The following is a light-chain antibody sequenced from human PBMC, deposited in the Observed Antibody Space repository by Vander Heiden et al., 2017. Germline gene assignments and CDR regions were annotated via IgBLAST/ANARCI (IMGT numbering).Light chain of an antibody. CDR3: MQGTHWPYT. V-gene: IGKV2-30*01. Sequence: DAVMTQSPLSLPATLGQPASISCTSSQSLVYSDGNTYLNWFHQRPGHSPRRLICKVSNRDSGVPDRFSGSVSGTDFILRISKVEAEDVGVYYCMQGTHWPYTFGQGTNLGIK. J-gene: IGKJ2*01. CDR2: KVS. CDR1: QSLVYSDGNTY.